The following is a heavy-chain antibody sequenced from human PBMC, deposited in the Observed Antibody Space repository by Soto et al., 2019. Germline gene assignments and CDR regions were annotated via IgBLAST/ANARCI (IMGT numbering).Heavy chain of an antibody. CDR3: AKDDAPAAPSTLDN. V-gene: IGHV3-33*06. Sequence: GGSLRLSCAASGFTVSSNYMSWVRQAPGKGLEWVAVIWYDGSNKYYADSVKGRFTISRDTSRNTVFLQMNSLRGEDTSVYYCAKDDAPAAPSTLDNWGRGTLVTVSS. CDR1: GFTVSSNY. CDR2: IWYDGSNK. J-gene: IGHJ4*02. D-gene: IGHD2-2*01.